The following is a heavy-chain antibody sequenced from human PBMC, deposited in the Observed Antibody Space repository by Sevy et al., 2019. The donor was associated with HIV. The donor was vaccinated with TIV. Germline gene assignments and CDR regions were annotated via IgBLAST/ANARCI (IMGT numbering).Heavy chain of an antibody. Sequence: GGSLRLSCAASGFTFSNYGMHWVRQAPGKGLEWVAVIRNDGSNKYYADSVKGLFTISRDNSKNTLYLQMNSLRVEDTAVYFCARGGDFNDRSAKRDFDYWGQGTLVTVSS. V-gene: IGHV3-33*01. CDR3: ARGGDFNDRSAKRDFDY. CDR2: IRNDGSNK. CDR1: GFTFSNYG. D-gene: IGHD3-22*01. J-gene: IGHJ4*02.